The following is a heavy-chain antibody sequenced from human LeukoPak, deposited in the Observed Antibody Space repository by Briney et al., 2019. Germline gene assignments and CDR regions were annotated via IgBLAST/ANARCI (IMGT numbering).Heavy chain of an antibody. CDR1: GYTFTGYY. D-gene: IGHD6-6*01. J-gene: IGHJ3*02. CDR3: ARDSGIAARPGSFDI. Sequence: ASVKVSCKASGYTFTGYYMHWVRQAPGQGLEWMGWINPNSGGTNYAQKFQGRVTMTRDTSISTAYMELSRLRSDDTAVYYCARDSGIAARPGSFDIWGQGTMVTVSS. CDR2: INPNSGGT. V-gene: IGHV1-2*02.